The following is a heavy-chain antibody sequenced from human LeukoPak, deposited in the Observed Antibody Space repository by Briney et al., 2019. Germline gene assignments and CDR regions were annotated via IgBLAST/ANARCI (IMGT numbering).Heavy chain of an antibody. CDR1: GFTFSSYA. D-gene: IGHD6-19*01. CDR3: ARDRDHSGCPDY. V-gene: IGHV3-30-3*01. CDR2: ISYDGSNK. J-gene: IGHJ4*02. Sequence: GGSLRLSCAASGFTFSSYAMHWVRQAPGKGLEWVAVISYDGSNKYYADSVKGRFTISRDNSKNTLYLQMNSLRAEDTVVYYCARDRDHSGCPDYWGQGTLVTVSS.